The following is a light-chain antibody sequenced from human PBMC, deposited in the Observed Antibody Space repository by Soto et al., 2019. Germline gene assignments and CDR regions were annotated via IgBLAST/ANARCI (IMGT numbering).Light chain of an antibody. CDR3: QQYGSSPRT. CDR1: QRISNSY. J-gene: IGKJ1*01. CDR2: GAS. V-gene: IGKV3-20*01. Sequence: EIVFTQFSGSLSLSTGERATLSCRASQRISNSYLAWYQQKPGQAPRLLIYGASSRATGIPERFSGSGSVTDFTLTISRLEPEDFAVYFCQQYGSSPRTFGQGTKVDI.